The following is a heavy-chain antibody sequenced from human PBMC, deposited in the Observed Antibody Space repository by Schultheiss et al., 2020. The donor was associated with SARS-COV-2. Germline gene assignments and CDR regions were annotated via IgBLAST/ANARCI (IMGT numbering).Heavy chain of an antibody. Sequence: ASVKVSCKASGFSLSRYGITWVRQAPGQGLEWMGWINTYNGDANHAQRVQGRLSMTTDTSTNTAYMELRSLRSDDTAVYYCARDQYYDFWSGYYSYYYYGMDVWGQGTTVTVSS. D-gene: IGHD3-3*01. J-gene: IGHJ6*02. CDR2: INTYNGDA. CDR3: ARDQYYDFWSGYYSYYYYGMDV. CDR1: GFSLSRYG. V-gene: IGHV1-18*01.